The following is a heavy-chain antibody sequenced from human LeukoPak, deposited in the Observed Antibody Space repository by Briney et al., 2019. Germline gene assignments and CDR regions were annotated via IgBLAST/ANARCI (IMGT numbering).Heavy chain of an antibody. Sequence: SVKVSCKASGGSFSKYTLNWVRQRPGQGLEWMGGITPLFGTGKYAQEFQGRVTITADESASTAYVELSRLASEDTAVYYCARDSSDIRGLIAHWGQGILVTVSS. CDR3: ARDSSDIRGLIAH. CDR2: ITPLFGTG. J-gene: IGHJ1*01. V-gene: IGHV1-69*13. D-gene: IGHD3-10*01. CDR1: GGSFSKYT.